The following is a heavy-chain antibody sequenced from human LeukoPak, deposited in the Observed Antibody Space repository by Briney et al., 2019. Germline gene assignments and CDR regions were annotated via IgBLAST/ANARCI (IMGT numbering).Heavy chain of an antibody. J-gene: IGHJ4*02. D-gene: IGHD3-10*01. CDR2: IHSSGST. CDR1: GGPISGSI. Sequence: SETLSLTCTVSGGPISGSISGTQRSCVRQPAGEGLEWIGRIHSSGSTKYNPSLKSRITMTVDTSKNQLFLRLTTVTAADTALYYWPRGSQNYYNPFDNWGQGTLVTVSS. CDR3: PRGSQNYYNPFDN. V-gene: IGHV4-4*07.